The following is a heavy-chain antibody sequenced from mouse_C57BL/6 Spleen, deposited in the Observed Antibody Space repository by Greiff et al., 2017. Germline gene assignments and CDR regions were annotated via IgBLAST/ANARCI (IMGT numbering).Heavy chain of an antibody. CDR2: IHPSDSDT. CDR1: GYTFTSYW. D-gene: IGHD2-4*01. CDR3: AIPPFYYYYDLDAMDY. J-gene: IGHJ4*01. V-gene: IGHV1-74*01. Sequence: QVQLQQPGAELVKPGASVKVSCKASGYTFTSYWMHWVKQRPGQGLEWIGRIHPSDSDTNYNQKFKGKATLTVDTSSNTSYMQLSSLTSEDSAVYYCAIPPFYYYYDLDAMDYWGQGTSVTVSS.